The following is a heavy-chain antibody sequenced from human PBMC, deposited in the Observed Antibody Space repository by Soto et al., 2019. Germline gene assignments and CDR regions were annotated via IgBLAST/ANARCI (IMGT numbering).Heavy chain of an antibody. J-gene: IGHJ4*02. D-gene: IGHD1-26*01. CDR1: GYSISSSNW. Sequence: QVQLQESGPGLVKPSDTLSLTCAVSGYSISSSNWWGWIRHPPGKGMEGIGYIYYRGTTYYNPSLKSRVTMSVDTSKNQFSLKLTSVTAVDTAVYYCARREIQGPIDYWGQGTLVTVSS. CDR2: IYYRGTT. CDR3: ARREIQGPIDY. V-gene: IGHV4-28*01.